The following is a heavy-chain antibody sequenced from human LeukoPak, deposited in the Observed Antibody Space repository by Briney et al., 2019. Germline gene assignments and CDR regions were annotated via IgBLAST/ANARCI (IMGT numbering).Heavy chain of an antibody. J-gene: IGHJ6*03. CDR3: ARELYCSSTSCYKATYYYYYMDV. CDR1: GYTFTGYY. Sequence: GASVKVSCKASGYTFTGYYMPWVRQAPGQGLEWMGWINPNSGGTNYAQKFQGRVTMTRDTSISTAYMELSRLRSDDTAVYYCARELYCSSTSCYKATYYYYYMDVWGKGTTVTISS. CDR2: INPNSGGT. D-gene: IGHD2-2*01. V-gene: IGHV1-2*02.